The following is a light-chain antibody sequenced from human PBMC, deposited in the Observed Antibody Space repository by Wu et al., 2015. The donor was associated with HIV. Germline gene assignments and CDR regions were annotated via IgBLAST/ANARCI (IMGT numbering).Light chain of an antibody. CDR3: QQYVTSPPMYT. CDR2: GAS. Sequence: EIVLTQSPGTLSVSPGERATLSCRASQSVSLNYLAWYQQKPGQAPRLLVYGASSRATGIPDRFSASGSGTDFTLTISRLEPEDFAMYYCQQYVTSPPMYTFGQGTKLEIK. J-gene: IGKJ2*01. V-gene: IGKV3-20*01. CDR1: QSVSLNY.